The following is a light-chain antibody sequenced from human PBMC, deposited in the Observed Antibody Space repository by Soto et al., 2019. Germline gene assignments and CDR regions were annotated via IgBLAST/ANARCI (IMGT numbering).Light chain of an antibody. CDR1: SSDVGGYNY. CDR3: SSYTSSSTLDNYV. V-gene: IGLV2-14*01. Sequence: QSVLTQPASVSGSPGQSITISCTGTSSDVGGYNYVSWYQQHPGKAPKLMIYDVRNRPSGVSNRFSGSKSGNTASLTISGLQAEDEADYYCSSYTSSSTLDNYVFGTGTKLTVL. J-gene: IGLJ1*01. CDR2: DVR.